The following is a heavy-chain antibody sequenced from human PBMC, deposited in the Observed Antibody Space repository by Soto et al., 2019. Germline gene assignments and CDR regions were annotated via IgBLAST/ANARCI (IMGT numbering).Heavy chain of an antibody. CDR3: ARGGRAAFNPLPIPPHEDYFDY. CDR2: IYHSGST. J-gene: IGHJ4*02. Sequence: PSETLSLTCAVSGGSISSGGYSWSWIRQPPGKGLEWIGYIYHSGSTYYNPSLKSRVTISVDRSKNQFSLKLSSVTAADTAVYYCARGGRAAFNPLPIPPHEDYFDYWGQGTLVTVSS. D-gene: IGHD3-3*02. V-gene: IGHV4-30-2*01. CDR1: GGSISSGGYS.